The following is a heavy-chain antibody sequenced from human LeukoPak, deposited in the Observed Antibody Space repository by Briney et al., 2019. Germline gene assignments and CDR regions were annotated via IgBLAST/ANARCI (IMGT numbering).Heavy chain of an antibody. Sequence: GGSLRLSCAASEFSFSRYWMTWVRQAPGKGLEWVANIKQDGSEKYYVDSVKGRFTISRDNAKNSLYLQMNSLRAEDTALYYCARRYYDTSGYYYGNYFDYWGQGTLVTVSS. J-gene: IGHJ4*02. CDR1: EFSFSRYW. CDR2: IKQDGSEK. V-gene: IGHV3-7*01. CDR3: ARRYYDTSGYYYGNYFDY. D-gene: IGHD3-22*01.